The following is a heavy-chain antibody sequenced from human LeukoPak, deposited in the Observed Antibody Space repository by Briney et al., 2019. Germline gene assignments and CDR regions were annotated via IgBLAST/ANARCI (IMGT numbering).Heavy chain of an antibody. Sequence: PGGSLRLSCAASGFSFSSYWMSWVRQAPGKGLEWVAHIKQDGSEKYYVDSVKGRSTISRDNANNSLYLQMNRLRADDTAVYYRASDYYDSSGILPDAFDIWGQGTMVTVSS. CDR2: IKQDGSEK. J-gene: IGHJ3*02. V-gene: IGHV3-7*01. CDR1: GFSFSSYW. CDR3: ASDYYDSSGILPDAFDI. D-gene: IGHD3-22*01.